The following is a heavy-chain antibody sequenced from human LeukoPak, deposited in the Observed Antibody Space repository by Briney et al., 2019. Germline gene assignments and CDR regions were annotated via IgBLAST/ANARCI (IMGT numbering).Heavy chain of an antibody. J-gene: IGHJ4*02. CDR3: ARVNGYSGYSDY. CDR1: GGSIRSYY. V-gene: IGHV4-59*01. D-gene: IGHD5-12*01. CDR2: IYYSGST. Sequence: PSETLSLTCTVSGGSIRSYYWSWIRQPPGKGLEWIGYIYYSGSTNYNPSLKSRVTISVDTSKNQFSLKLSSVTAADTAVYYCARVNGYSGYSDYWGQGTLVTVSS.